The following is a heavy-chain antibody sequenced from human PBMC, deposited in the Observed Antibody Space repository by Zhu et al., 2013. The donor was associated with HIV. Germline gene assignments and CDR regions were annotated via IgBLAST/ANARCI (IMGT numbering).Heavy chain of an antibody. Sequence: QVQLVQSGAEVKKPGASVKVSCKASGYTFTGYYMHWVRQAPGQGLEWMGWINPNSGGTNYAQKFQGWVTMTRDTSISTAYMELSRLRSDDTAVYYCARGRQWLVSGYYYGMDVWGQGTTVTVSS. V-gene: IGHV1-2*04. D-gene: IGHD6-19*01. CDR3: ARGRQWLVSGYYYGMDV. J-gene: IGHJ6*02. CDR2: INPNSGGT. CDR1: GYTFTGYY.